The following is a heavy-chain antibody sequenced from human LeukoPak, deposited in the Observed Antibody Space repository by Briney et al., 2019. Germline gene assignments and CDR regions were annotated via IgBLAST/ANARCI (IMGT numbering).Heavy chain of an antibody. CDR1: GFTFSNYG. CDR3: AKDRSCSGSSCNVGS. V-gene: IGHV3-33*06. J-gene: IGHJ3*01. Sequence: GGSLRLSCAASGFTFSNYGFHWVRQAPGKGLEWVAVIWYDGSKKYYADSVKGRFTISRDNSKNTLYLQMNSLRAEDTAVYYCAKDRSCSGSSCNVGSWGQGTMVTVSS. D-gene: IGHD2-2*01. CDR2: IWYDGSKK.